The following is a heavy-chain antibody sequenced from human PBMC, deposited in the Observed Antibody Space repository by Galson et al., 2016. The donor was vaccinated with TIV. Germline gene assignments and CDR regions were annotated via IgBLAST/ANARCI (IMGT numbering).Heavy chain of an antibody. J-gene: IGHJ6*02. D-gene: IGHD4-17*01. CDR2: IYESGTT. Sequence: SETLSLTCAVSGYAIKSGYYWGWIRQPPGKGLQWIGSIYESGTTYYNPSLKSRLTMSVDTSKNQFSLKLSSVTAAYTAVYYCVREGSTVTMHHYFGMDVWGQGTSVTVSS. CDR1: GYAIKSGYY. V-gene: IGHV4-38-2*02. CDR3: VREGSTVTMHHYFGMDV.